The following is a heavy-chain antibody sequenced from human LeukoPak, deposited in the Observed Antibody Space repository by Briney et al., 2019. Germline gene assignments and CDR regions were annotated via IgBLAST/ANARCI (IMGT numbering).Heavy chain of an antibody. V-gene: IGHV4-59*01. Sequence: KPSETLSLTCTVSGVSISGNYWSWIRQPPGKGLEWIGYIFYTGSTNYNPSLQSRVTILLDTSKNQFSLKLSSVSAADTAVYYCAREVDAAAAYNWFDPWGQGTLVTVSS. D-gene: IGHD2-2*01. CDR3: AREVDAAAAYNWFDP. J-gene: IGHJ5*02. CDR2: IFYTGST. CDR1: GVSISGNY.